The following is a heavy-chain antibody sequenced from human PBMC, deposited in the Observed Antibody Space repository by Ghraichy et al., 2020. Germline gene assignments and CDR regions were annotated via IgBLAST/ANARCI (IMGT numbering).Heavy chain of an antibody. CDR2: ISASGGST. V-gene: IGHV3-23*01. J-gene: IGHJ4*02. CDR1: GFTFGSFA. CDR3: AKDRRGGSGTSFDY. D-gene: IGHD3-10*01. Sequence: GESLNISCAASGFTFGSFAMNWVRQAPGKGLEWVSTISASGGSTYYADSVKGRFTISRDKSKNMLYLQMNSLRGEDTATYYCAKDRRGGSGTSFDYWGQGTLVTVSS.